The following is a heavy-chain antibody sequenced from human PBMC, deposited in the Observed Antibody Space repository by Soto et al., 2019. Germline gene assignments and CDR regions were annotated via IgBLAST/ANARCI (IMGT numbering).Heavy chain of an antibody. Sequence: ASVKVSCKASGYTFTSYGISWVRQAPGQGLERKGWISAYNGNTNYAQKIQGRVTMTTDTSTSTAYMGLRSLRSDDTAVYYCARLDIVVVVAATPGPRVNLDIWGQGTMVTVSS. CDR3: ARLDIVVVVAATPGPRVNLDI. CDR2: ISAYNGNT. V-gene: IGHV1-18*01. CDR1: GYTFTSYG. D-gene: IGHD2-15*01. J-gene: IGHJ3*02.